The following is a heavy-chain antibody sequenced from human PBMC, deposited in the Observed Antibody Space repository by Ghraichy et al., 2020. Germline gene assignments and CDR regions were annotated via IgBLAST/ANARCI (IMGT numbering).Heavy chain of an antibody. D-gene: IGHD2-2*01. Sequence: SLNISCAVSGGSISGGAYSWSWIRQPPGKALEWIGYIYHTGSTHYNPSLKSRVSISLDKSKNQFSLKLSSVTAADTAVYYCARACYASEGWFDPWGQGTLVIVSS. CDR1: GGSISGGAYS. J-gene: IGHJ5*02. CDR2: IYHTGST. V-gene: IGHV4-30-2*01. CDR3: ARACYASEGWFDP.